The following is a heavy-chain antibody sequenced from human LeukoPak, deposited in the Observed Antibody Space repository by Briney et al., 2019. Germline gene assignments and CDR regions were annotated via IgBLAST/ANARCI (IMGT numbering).Heavy chain of an antibody. V-gene: IGHV4-30-4*01. Sequence: SETLSLTCTVSGVSISSGDYYWSWIRQPPGKGLEWIGYIYYSGSTYYNPSLKSRVTISVDTSKNQFSLKLSSVTAADTAVYYCARDGTSGWGKYNWFDPWGQGTLVTVSS. CDR3: ARDGTSGWGKYNWFDP. CDR1: GVSISSGDYY. J-gene: IGHJ5*02. CDR2: IYYSGST. D-gene: IGHD6-19*01.